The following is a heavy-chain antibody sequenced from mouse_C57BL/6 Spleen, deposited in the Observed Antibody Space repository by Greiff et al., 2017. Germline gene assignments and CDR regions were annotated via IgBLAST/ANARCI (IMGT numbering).Heavy chain of an antibody. D-gene: IGHD1-3*01. J-gene: IGHJ4*01. CDR1: GFTFTDYY. CDR2: IRNKANGYTT. Sequence: EVQGVESGGGLVQPGGSLSLSCAASGFTFTDYYMSWVRQPPGKALEWLGFIRNKANGYTTEYSESVKGRFTICRDNYQSILYLQMNALRAEDSATYECSRSQWGYYAMDYGGQGTSVTVSS. V-gene: IGHV7-3*01. CDR3: SRSQWGYYAMDY.